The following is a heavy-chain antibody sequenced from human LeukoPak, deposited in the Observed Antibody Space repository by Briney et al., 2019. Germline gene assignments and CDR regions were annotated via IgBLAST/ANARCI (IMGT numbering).Heavy chain of an antibody. CDR3: ARHPNAFYFDY. Sequence: SETLSLTCTVFGGSISSTSYYWGWIRQPPGKGLEWIGSIYYSGSTYYNPSLKSRVTISVDTSKNQFSLKLSSVTAADTAVYYCARHPNAFYFDYWGQGTLVTVSS. CDR1: GGSISSTSYY. J-gene: IGHJ4*02. CDR2: IYYSGST. D-gene: IGHD1-1*01. V-gene: IGHV4-39*01.